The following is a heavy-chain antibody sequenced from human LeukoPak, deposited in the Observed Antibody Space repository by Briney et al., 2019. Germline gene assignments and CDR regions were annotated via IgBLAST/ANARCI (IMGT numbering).Heavy chain of an antibody. CDR3: ARGGRSYYYYYGMDV. Sequence: SETLSLTCAVYGGSFSGYYWSWIRQPPGKGLEWIGEINHSGSTNYNPSLKSRVTMSVDTSKNQFSLKLSSVTAADTAVYYCARGGRSYYYYYGMDVWGQGTTVTVSS. J-gene: IGHJ6*02. CDR1: GGSFSGYY. D-gene: IGHD4-17*01. CDR2: INHSGST. V-gene: IGHV4-34*01.